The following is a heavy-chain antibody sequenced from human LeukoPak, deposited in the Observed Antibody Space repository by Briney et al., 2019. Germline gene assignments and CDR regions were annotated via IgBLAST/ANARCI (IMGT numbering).Heavy chain of an antibody. CDR2: ISGSADRT. V-gene: IGHV3-23*01. CDR3: AILRGMNF. Sequence: GGSLRLSCAASGFTFSSYDMAWARQAPGKGLEWLSSISGSADRTYYADSVTGRFTISRDNSKNTLYLQVNSLRAEDTAVYYCAILRGMNFWGQGTLVTVSS. J-gene: IGHJ4*02. D-gene: IGHD3-9*01. CDR1: GFTFSSYD.